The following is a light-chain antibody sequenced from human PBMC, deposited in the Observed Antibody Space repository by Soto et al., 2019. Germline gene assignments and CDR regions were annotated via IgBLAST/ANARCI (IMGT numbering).Light chain of an antibody. V-gene: IGLV4-69*01. CDR2: LNSDGSH. Sequence: QSVLTQSPSASASLGASVMLTCTLSSGHSTYAIAWHQQQPEKGPRYLMKLNSDGSHNKGDGIPDRFSGSSSGAERYLTISCLQSEYEAVYYCQTWDIGFQVFGGGTKVTVL. CDR1: SGHSTYA. J-gene: IGLJ2*01. CDR3: QTWDIGFQV.